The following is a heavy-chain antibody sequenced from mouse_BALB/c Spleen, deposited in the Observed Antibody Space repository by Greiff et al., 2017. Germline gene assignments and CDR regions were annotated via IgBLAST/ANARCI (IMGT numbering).Heavy chain of an antibody. Sequence: VKVEESGPGLVAPSQSLSITCTVSGFSLTGYGVNWVRQPPGKGLEWLGMIWGDGSTDYNSALKSRLSISKDNSKSQVFLKMNSLQTDDTARYYCARDDEYGNYWFAYWGQGTLVTVSA. CDR3: ARDDEYGNYWFAY. CDR2: IWGDGST. J-gene: IGHJ3*01. D-gene: IGHD2-10*02. CDR1: GFSLTGYG. V-gene: IGHV2-6-7*01.